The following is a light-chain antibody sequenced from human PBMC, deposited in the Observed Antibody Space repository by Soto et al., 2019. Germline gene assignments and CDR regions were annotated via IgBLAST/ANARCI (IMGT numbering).Light chain of an antibody. CDR2: EVT. CDR1: SSDVGRYNT. J-gene: IGLJ1*01. V-gene: IGLV2-14*01. CDR3: NSLRVNHLYV. Sequence: QSALTQPASVSGSPGQTITISCTGTSSDVGRYNTVSWYQHHPGKAPKLIIYEVTHRPAGISDRFSASKSDNTASLTISGLQAEDEADYYCNSLRVNHLYVFGSGTKVTVL.